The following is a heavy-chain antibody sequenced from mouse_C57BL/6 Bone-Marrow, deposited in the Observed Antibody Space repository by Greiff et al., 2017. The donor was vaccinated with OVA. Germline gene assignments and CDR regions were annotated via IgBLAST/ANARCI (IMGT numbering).Heavy chain of an antibody. CDR3: ARGGGYLWFAY. J-gene: IGHJ3*01. Sequence: VQLKESGPGLVKPSQSLSLTCSVTGYSITSGYYWNWIRQFPGNKLEWMGYISYDGSNNYNPSLKNRISITRDTSKNQFFLKLNSVTTEDTATYYCARGGGYLWFAYWGKGTLVTVSA. D-gene: IGHD2-2*01. CDR1: GYSITSGYY. V-gene: IGHV3-6*01. CDR2: ISYDGSN.